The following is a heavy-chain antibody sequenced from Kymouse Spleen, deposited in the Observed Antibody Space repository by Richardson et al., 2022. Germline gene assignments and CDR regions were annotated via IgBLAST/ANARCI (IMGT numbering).Heavy chain of an antibody. CDR1: GGSFSGYY. J-gene: IGHJ4*02. D-gene: IGHD3-10*01. V-gene: IGHV4-34*01. CDR2: INHSGST. CDR3: ARGGVITMVRGVIIKLGATFDY. Sequence: QVQLQQWGAGLLKPSETLSLTCAVYGGSFSGYYWSWIRQPPGKGLEWIGEINHSGSTNYNPSLKSRVTISVDTSKNQFSLKLSSVTAADTAVYYCARGGVITMVRGVIIKLGATFDYWGQGTLVTVSS.